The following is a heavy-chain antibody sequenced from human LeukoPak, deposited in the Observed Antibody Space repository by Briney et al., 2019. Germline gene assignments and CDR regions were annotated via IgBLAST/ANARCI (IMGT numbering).Heavy chain of an antibody. CDR2: IYRGGST. CDR1: GFTVSSNF. V-gene: IGHV3-66*01. D-gene: IGHD1-26*01. Sequence: GGSLRLSCAASGFTVSSNFMRWVRQAPGKGLAWVSVIYRGGSTYYAESVKRRFTLPSDNHMHTPYLQMTSLRDEDTAVYYCATNERSWVFQLNYYYYGMDVWGQGTTVTVSS. J-gene: IGHJ6*02. CDR3: ATNERSWVFQLNYYYYGMDV.